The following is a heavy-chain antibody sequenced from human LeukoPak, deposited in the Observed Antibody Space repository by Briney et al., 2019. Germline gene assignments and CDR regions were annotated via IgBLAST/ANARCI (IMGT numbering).Heavy chain of an antibody. CDR2: ISGSVGGT. D-gene: IGHD1-26*01. Sequence: RGSLRLSCAAPGFTFSSSAMRWVRQAPGKGLGWVSAISGSVGGTYYADSVQGRFTISRDNSKNTLYLQMNSLRAEDTAVYYCAKRGSQYYFEYWGQGTLVTVSS. CDR3: AKRGSQYYFEY. J-gene: IGHJ4*02. CDR1: GFTFSSSA. V-gene: IGHV3-23*01.